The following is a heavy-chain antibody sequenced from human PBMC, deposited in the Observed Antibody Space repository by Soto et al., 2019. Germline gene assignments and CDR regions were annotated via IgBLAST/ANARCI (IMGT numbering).Heavy chain of an antibody. CDR1: GYSFTSPA. Sequence: GASVKVSCKASGYSFTSPATHWVRQAPGQRLEWMGWIKAGNGDIKYSQKFQGRVTFTTDTSANTAYMELSSLRSEDTAVYYCATYVGYSSTCLSHWGQGTLVTVSS. D-gene: IGHD6-13*01. CDR2: IKAGNGDI. J-gene: IGHJ4*02. CDR3: ATYVGYSSTCLSH. V-gene: IGHV1-3*01.